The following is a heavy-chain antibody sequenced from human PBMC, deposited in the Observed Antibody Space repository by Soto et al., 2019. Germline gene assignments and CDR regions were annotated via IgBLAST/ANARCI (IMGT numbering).Heavy chain of an antibody. Sequence: GGSLRLSCAASGFTFDDYTMHWIRQAPGKGLEWVSYISSSSSYTNYADSVKGRFTISRDNAKNSLYLQMNSLRAEDTALYYCARDHHRYSGYDYVDYWGQGTLVTVSS. D-gene: IGHD5-12*01. CDR2: ISSSSSYT. J-gene: IGHJ4*02. CDR1: GFTFDDYT. CDR3: ARDHHRYSGYDYVDY. V-gene: IGHV3-11*05.